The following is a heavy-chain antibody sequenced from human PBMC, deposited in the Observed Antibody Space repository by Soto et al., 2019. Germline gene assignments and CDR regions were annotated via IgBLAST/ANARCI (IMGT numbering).Heavy chain of an antibody. CDR3: AKGQTA. CDR1: XXTXSSXX. J-gene: IGHJ5*02. V-gene: IGHV3-23*01. Sequence: VRSRRLSCAAXXXTXSSXXMCWVRQAPGKGLEWVSAISGSGGSTYYADSVKGRFTISRDNSKNTLYLQMFSLRAEDTAVYYCAKGQTAWGQGTL. CDR2: ISGSGGST.